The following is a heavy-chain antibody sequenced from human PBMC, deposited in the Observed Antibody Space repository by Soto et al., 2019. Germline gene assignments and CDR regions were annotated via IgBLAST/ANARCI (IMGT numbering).Heavy chain of an antibody. V-gene: IGHV4-59*01. CDR3: ARDRRKESWLDT. CDR1: GGSISSYY. CDR2: IYYSGST. J-gene: IGHJ5*02. Sequence: KTSETLSLTCTVSGGSISSYYWSWIRQPPGKGLEWIGYIYYSGSTNYNPSLKSRVTISVDTSKNQFSLKLSSVTAADTAVYYCARDRRKESWLDTWGQGTLVTVSS.